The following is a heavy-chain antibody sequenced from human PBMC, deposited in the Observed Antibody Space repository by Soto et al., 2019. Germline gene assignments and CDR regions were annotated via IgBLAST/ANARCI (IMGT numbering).Heavy chain of an antibody. D-gene: IGHD3-22*01. CDR1: GGSLSPNY. CDR2: IYYSGTA. CDR3: ARGSYYYDSSGYYHY. V-gene: IGHV4-59*08. J-gene: IGHJ4*02. Sequence: PSETLSLTCTVSGGSLSPNYWTWIRQPPGKGLEWIAYIYYSGTATYNPSLNSRVAISLDMSKNQISLTLSSVTAADTAVYYCARGSYYYDSSGYYHYWGQGTLVTVSS.